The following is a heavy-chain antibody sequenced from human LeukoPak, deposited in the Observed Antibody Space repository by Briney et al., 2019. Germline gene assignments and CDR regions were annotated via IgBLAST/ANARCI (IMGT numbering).Heavy chain of an antibody. V-gene: IGHV4-61*05. CDR1: GASTDRRVSTNSYY. J-gene: IGHJ4*02. CDR2: IYNIGSV. CDR3: ATNSSGSALDY. Sequence: SETLSLTCTVSGASTDRRVSTNSYYWSWIRQFPGKGLEWIGNIYNIGSVTYKPSLRSRVTMSIDMSKKQLSLRLTSETAADTAVYFCATNSSGSALDYWGQGILVTVSS. D-gene: IGHD3-22*01.